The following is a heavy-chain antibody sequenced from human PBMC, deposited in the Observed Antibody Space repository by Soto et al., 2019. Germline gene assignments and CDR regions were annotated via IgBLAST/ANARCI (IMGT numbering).Heavy chain of an antibody. CDR1: GGSISSGDYY. CDR2: IYYSGST. Sequence: SETLSLTCTVSGGSISSGDYYWSLIRQPPGKGLEWIGYIYYSGSTYYNPSLKSRVTISVDTSKNQFSLKLSSVTAADTAVYYCARRPNNWFDPWGQGTLVTVSS. J-gene: IGHJ5*02. CDR3: ARRPNNWFDP. V-gene: IGHV4-30-4*01.